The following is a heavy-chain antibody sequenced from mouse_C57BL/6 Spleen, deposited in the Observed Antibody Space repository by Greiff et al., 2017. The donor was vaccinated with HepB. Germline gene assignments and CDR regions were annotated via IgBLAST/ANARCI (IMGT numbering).Heavy chain of an antibody. J-gene: IGHJ1*03. D-gene: IGHD1-1*01. CDR3: ASHVGSIYEWYFDV. CDR1: GYTFTSYW. V-gene: IGHV1-61*01. Sequence: VQLQQPGAELVRPGSSVKLSCKASGYTFTSYWMDWVKQRPGQGLEWIGNLYPSDSETHYNQKFKDKATLTVAKSSSTAYMQLSSLTSEDSAVYYCASHVGSIYEWYFDVWGTGPTVTVSS. CDR2: LYPSDSET.